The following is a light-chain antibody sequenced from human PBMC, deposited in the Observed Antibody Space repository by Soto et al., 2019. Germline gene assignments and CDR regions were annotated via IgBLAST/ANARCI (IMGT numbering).Light chain of an antibody. CDR2: GAS. J-gene: IGKJ2*01. CDR1: QSVSSSY. V-gene: IGKV3-20*01. Sequence: EIVLTQSPGTLSLSPGERATLSCRASQSVSSSYLAWYQQKPGQAPRLLIYGASSRATGIPDRFSGSGSGTDFTLTFSRLEPEDFAVYYCQQYGTSPGYTFGQGTKLEIK. CDR3: QQYGTSPGYT.